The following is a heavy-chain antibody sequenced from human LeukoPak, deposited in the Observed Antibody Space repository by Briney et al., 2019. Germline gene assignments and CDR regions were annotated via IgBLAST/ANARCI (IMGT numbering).Heavy chain of an antibody. CDR1: GYTFTSYY. V-gene: IGHV1-46*01. CDR3: ARDDRVITMVRGVKDYYGMDV. CDR2: INPSGGST. J-gene: IGHJ6*02. D-gene: IGHD3-10*01. Sequence: GASVKVSCEASGYTFTSYYMHWVRQAPGQGLEWMGIINPSGGSTSYAQKFQGRVTMTRDTSTSTVYMELSSLRSEDTAVYYCARDDRVITMVRGVKDYYGMDVWGQGTTVTVSS.